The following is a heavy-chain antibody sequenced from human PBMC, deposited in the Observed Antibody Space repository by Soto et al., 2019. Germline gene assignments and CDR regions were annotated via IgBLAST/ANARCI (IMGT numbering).Heavy chain of an antibody. CDR1: GYTFTSYG. D-gene: IGHD3-10*01. Sequence: GASVKVSCKASGYTFTSYGISWVRQAPGQGLEWMGWISAYNGNTNYAQKLQGRVTMTTDTSTSTAYMELRSLRSDDTAVYYCARVQAGSLTYNWFDPWGQGTLVTVSS. J-gene: IGHJ5*02. V-gene: IGHV1-18*01. CDR2: ISAYNGNT. CDR3: ARVQAGSLTYNWFDP.